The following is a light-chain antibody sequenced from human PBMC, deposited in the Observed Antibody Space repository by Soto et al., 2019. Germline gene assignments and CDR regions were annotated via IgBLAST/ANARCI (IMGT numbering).Light chain of an antibody. CDR1: QNINNY. CDR2: DAS. Sequence: DIQMTQSPSSLSASVGDRVTITCQASQNINNYLNWYQQKPGRAPKLLIYDASNLEAGVPSRFKGSGSGTDFTFTIIRLQPEDIATYYCQQYENLPTFGQGTRLEIK. V-gene: IGKV1-33*01. CDR3: QQYENLPT. J-gene: IGKJ5*01.